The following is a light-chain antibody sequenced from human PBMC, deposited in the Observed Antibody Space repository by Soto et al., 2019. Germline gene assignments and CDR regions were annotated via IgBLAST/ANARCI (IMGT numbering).Light chain of an antibody. J-gene: IGKJ5*01. CDR1: QGISGW. CDR3: QQASDFPLT. CDR2: AAS. V-gene: IGKV1-12*01. Sequence: DIQMTQSPSSVSASVGDRVTITCRASQGISGWLAWYQQKPGKAPKLLIYAASTLQSGVPSRFTGSESGTDSTLTISSLQPEDSATYYCQQASDFPLTFGQGTRLEIK.